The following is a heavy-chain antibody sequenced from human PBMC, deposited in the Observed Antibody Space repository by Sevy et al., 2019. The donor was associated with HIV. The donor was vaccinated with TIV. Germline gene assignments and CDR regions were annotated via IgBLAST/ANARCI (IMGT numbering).Heavy chain of an antibody. CDR2: ISGSGGST. V-gene: IGHV3-23*01. Sequence: GGFLRLSCAASGFTFSSYAMSWVRQAPGKGLEWVSAISGSGGSTYYADSVKGRFTISRDNSKNTLYLQMNSLRAEDTALYYCAKDLYSSSWYYFDYWGQGTLVTVSS. CDR3: AKDLYSSSWYYFDY. D-gene: IGHD6-13*01. CDR1: GFTFSSYA. J-gene: IGHJ4*02.